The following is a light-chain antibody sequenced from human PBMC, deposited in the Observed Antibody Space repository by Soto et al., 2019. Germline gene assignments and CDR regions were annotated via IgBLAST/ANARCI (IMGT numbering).Light chain of an antibody. Sequence: TQYPSTLSASAGDRVTITCRTRQSIRSNYLAWYQQKPGQSPRLLICGASIRDTGLPDRFSGGGSGRDFTLTISRLEPEDSAVYYRHQYRISPGTFGQGTKVDIK. J-gene: IGKJ1*01. CDR3: HQYRISPGT. V-gene: IGKV3-20*01. CDR1: QSIRSNY. CDR2: GAS.